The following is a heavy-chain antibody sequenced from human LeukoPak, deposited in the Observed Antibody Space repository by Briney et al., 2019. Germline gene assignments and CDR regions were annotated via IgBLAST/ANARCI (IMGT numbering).Heavy chain of an antibody. D-gene: IGHD5-18*01. CDR2: IYYSGST. V-gene: IGHV4-59*01. CDR3: ARDGGPGYSYGLDAFDI. Sequence: SETLSLTCTVSGGSISSYYWSWIRQPPGKGLEWIGYIYYSGSTNYNPSLKSRVTISVDTSKNQFSLKLSSVTAADTAVYYCARDGGPGYSYGLDAFDIWGQGTMVTVSS. J-gene: IGHJ3*02. CDR1: GGSISSYY.